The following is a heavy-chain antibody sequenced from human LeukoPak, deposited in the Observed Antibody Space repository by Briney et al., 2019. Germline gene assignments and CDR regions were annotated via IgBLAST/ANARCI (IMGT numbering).Heavy chain of an antibody. Sequence: QPGGSLRLSCAVSGFTSSSYWMTWVRQAPGKGLEWVANINQGGSEKYYADSVEGRFTISRDNAKNSLFLQMNSLRAGDTAVYYCARTGPFAYWGQGTLVTVSS. J-gene: IGHJ4*02. CDR2: INQGGSEK. CDR3: ARTGPFAY. V-gene: IGHV3-7*04. CDR1: GFTSSSYW. D-gene: IGHD1-14*01.